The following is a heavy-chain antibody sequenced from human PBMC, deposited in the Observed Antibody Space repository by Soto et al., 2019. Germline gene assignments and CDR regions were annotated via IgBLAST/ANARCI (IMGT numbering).Heavy chain of an antibody. V-gene: IGHV3-21*01. Sequence: EVHLVESGGGLVKPGGSLRLSCAVSGFTFSSCTMNWVRQAPGKGLEWVSSISPTTSHIYYADSVKGRFTISRDNAKNSLFLQMISLRVEDTAVYYCSGCSGGACHQNYGMDVWGQGTTVTVSS. J-gene: IGHJ6*02. CDR2: ISPTTSHI. CDR3: SGCSGGACHQNYGMDV. D-gene: IGHD2-15*01. CDR1: GFTFSSCT.